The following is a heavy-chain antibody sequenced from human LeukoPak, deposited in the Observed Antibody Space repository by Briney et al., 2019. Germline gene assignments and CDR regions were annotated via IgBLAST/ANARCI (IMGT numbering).Heavy chain of an antibody. Sequence: PSETLSLTCTVSGGSISSGSYYWSWIRQPAGTGLEWIGRIYTSGSTNYNPSLKSRVTISVDTSKNQFSLKLSSVTAADTAVYYCARGQIQLWPRYFDYWGQGTLVTVSS. J-gene: IGHJ4*02. V-gene: IGHV4-61*02. CDR2: IYTSGST. CDR3: ARGQIQLWPRYFDY. CDR1: GGSISSGSYY. D-gene: IGHD5-18*01.